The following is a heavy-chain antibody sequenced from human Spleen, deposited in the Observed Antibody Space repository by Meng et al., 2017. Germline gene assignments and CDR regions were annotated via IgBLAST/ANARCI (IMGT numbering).Heavy chain of an antibody. CDR1: GGSISSYY. J-gene: IGHJ6*02. CDR3: ARLPPLRYLHNLNGMDV. V-gene: IGHV4-59*01. D-gene: IGHD3-9*01. CDR2: IYYSGST. Sequence: SETLSLTCTVSGGSISSYYWSWIRQPPGKGLEWIGYIYYSGSTNCNPSLKSRVTISVDTSKNQFSLKLSSVTAADTAVYYCARLPPLRYLHNLNGMDVWGQGTTVTVSS.